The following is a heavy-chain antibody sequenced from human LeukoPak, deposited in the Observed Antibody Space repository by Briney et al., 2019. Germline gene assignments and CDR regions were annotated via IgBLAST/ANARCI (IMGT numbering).Heavy chain of an antibody. Sequence: GGSLRLSCAASAFTFSGSAMHWVRQASGKGLEWVGRLRSKANSYATAYAASVKGRFTISRDDSKNTAYLQMNSLETEDTAVYYCTTLADSSGTSEPNDYWGQGTLVTVSS. J-gene: IGHJ4*02. D-gene: IGHD6-25*01. CDR2: LRSKANSYAT. CDR1: AFTFSGSA. V-gene: IGHV3-73*01. CDR3: TTLADSSGTSEPNDY.